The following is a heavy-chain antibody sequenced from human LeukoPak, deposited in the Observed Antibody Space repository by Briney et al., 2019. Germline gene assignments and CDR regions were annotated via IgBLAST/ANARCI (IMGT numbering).Heavy chain of an antibody. CDR1: GGTFTTYY. J-gene: IGHJ4*02. V-gene: IGHV1-46*01. CDR2: ISPPGGST. CDR3: AIVPRPGEYNYGYGGY. D-gene: IGHD5-18*01. Sequence: ASVKASCKASGGTFTTYYINWVRQAPGQGLEWMGMISPPGGSTTYADKFQGRISMTRDMSTSTGYMELSSLRSEDTAAYYCAIVPRPGEYNYGYGGYWGQGTPVAVSS.